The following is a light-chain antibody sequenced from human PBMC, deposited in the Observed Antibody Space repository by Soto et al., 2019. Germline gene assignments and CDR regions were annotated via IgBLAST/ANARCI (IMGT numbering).Light chain of an antibody. CDR2: ATS. V-gene: IGKV1-39*01. Sequence: DIQMTQSPSSLSASVGDRVTITCRPTQTISNYLNWYQQKPGKAPKFLIYATSTLQNGIGLTFSGTTSGADFTLAINGMQPEDFATYYCQQGYCFPYSFGQGTNLEI. CDR3: QQGYCFPYS. CDR1: QTISNY. J-gene: IGKJ2*01.